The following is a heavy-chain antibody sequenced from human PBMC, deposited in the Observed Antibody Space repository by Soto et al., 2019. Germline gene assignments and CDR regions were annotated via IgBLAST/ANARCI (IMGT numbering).Heavy chain of an antibody. V-gene: IGHV3-72*01. CDR3: ARGYGDLDC. J-gene: IGHJ4*02. CDR2: TKNEANSYIT. D-gene: IGHD4-17*01. CDR1: GFTFSDHY. Sequence: EVQLVESGGGLVQPGGSLRLSCTASGFTFSDHYMDWVRQAPGKGLEWVGRTKNEANSYITEYAASVKGRFTISRDNSKNTLYLQMNSLKTEDTAVYYCARGYGDLDCWGQGTLVTVSS.